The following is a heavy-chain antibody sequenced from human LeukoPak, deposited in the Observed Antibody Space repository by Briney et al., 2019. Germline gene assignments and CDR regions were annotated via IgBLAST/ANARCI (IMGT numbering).Heavy chain of an antibody. Sequence: GGSLRLSCAASGFTFSSYGMHWVRQAPGKGLEWVAFIRYDGSNKYYADSVKGRFTISRDNSKNTLYLQMNSLRAEDTAVYYCAGAGIENDFWSGYLIDWGQGALVTVSS. CDR3: AGAGIENDFWSGYLID. J-gene: IGHJ4*02. CDR1: GFTFSSYG. V-gene: IGHV3-30*02. D-gene: IGHD3-3*01. CDR2: IRYDGSNK.